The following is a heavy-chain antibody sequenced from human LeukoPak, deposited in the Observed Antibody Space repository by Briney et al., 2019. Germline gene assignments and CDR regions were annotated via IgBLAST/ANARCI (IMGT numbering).Heavy chain of an antibody. D-gene: IGHD3-10*01. CDR1: GGSFSGYY. CDR3: ARGVRTGDSPYFDY. J-gene: IGHJ4*02. V-gene: IGHV4-34*01. CDR2: INHSGST. Sequence: SETLSLTCAVYGGSFSGYYWSWIRQPPGKGLEWIGEINHSGSTNYNPSLKSRVTISVDTSKNQFSLKLSSVTAADTAVYYCARGVRTGDSPYFDYWGQGTLVTVSS.